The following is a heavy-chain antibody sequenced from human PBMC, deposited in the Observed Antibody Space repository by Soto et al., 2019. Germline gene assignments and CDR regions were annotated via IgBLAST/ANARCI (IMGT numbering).Heavy chain of an antibody. CDR2: IDPSDSYT. Sequence: VESLNISFKCSGYSFTIYWISWVRQMPGKGLEWMGRIDPSDSYTNYSPSFQGHVTISADKSISTAYLQWSSLKASDTAMYYCAAAVVVTAPLDYWGQGTLVTVS. J-gene: IGHJ4*02. D-gene: IGHD2-21*02. CDR3: AAAVVVTAPLDY. V-gene: IGHV5-10-1*01. CDR1: GYSFTIYW.